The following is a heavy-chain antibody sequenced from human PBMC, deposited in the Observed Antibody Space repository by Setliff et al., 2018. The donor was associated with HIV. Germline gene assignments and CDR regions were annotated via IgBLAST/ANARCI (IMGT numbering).Heavy chain of an antibody. Sequence: ASVKVSCKASGYTFTDYFIHWVRQAPGQGLEWMGRINPSRHNTIYAPRYQGRVTMTRDTSIGTAYVELRRLRSDDTAVYFCARGGPARVALLYWFDPWGQGTLVTVSS. CDR3: ARGGPARVALLYWFDP. CDR2: INPSRHNT. CDR1: GYTFTDYF. V-gene: IGHV1-2*06. J-gene: IGHJ5*02. D-gene: IGHD2-21*01.